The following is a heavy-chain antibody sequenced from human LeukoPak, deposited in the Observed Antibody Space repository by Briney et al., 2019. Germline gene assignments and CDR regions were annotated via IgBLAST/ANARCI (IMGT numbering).Heavy chain of an antibody. Sequence: GGSLRLSCAASGFTFSSYEMNWVRQAPGKGLEWVSSISSSYTYIYYTVSVKGRFTISRDNAKNTLYLQMNSLRAEDTAVYYCASEGTTGTTWGPDYWGQGTLVTVSS. CDR3: ASEGTTGTTWGPDY. CDR1: GFTFSSYE. J-gene: IGHJ4*02. D-gene: IGHD1-1*01. CDR2: ISSSYTYI. V-gene: IGHV3-21*01.